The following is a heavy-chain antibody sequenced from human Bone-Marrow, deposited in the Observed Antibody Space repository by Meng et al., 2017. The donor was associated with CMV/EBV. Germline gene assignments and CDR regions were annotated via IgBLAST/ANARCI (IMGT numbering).Heavy chain of an antibody. CDR2: ISGRDDTT. Sequence: GFTVTDYAMGWVRQAPGKGLEWVSAISGRDDTTYYADSVKGRFTISRDNSKNTLYLQVNSLRAEDTAIYYCAKDKRGSGWFVGYFDCWGQGTLVTVSS. D-gene: IGHD6-19*01. J-gene: IGHJ4*02. CDR3: AKDKRGSGWFVGYFDC. V-gene: IGHV3-23*01. CDR1: GFTVTDYA.